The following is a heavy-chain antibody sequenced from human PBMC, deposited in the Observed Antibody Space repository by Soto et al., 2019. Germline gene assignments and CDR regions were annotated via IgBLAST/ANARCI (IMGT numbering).Heavy chain of an antibody. CDR1: GFTFSDHY. Sequence: EVQLVESGGGLVQPGGSLRLSCAASGFTFSDHYMNWVRQAPGKGLEWVGLTRNKANSYTTEYAASVKGRFTISRDDSKNSMYLQMNPLETEDTAVYYCARAYGGPAILDYWGQGTLVTVSS. V-gene: IGHV3-72*01. CDR3: ARAYGGPAILDY. CDR2: TRNKANSYTT. J-gene: IGHJ4*02. D-gene: IGHD4-17*01.